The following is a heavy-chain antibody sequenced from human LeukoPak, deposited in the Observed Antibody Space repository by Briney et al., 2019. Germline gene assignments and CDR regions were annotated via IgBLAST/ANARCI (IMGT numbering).Heavy chain of an antibody. Sequence: SVKVSCKASGGTFSSYTISWVRQAPGQGLEWMGRIIPILGIANYAQKFQGRVTITADKSTSTAYMELSSLRSEDTAVYYCARDLDYYNSSGYAAFDIWGQGTMVTVSS. CDR3: ARDLDYYNSSGYAAFDI. D-gene: IGHD3-22*01. V-gene: IGHV1-69*04. CDR2: IIPILGIA. CDR1: GGTFSSYT. J-gene: IGHJ3*02.